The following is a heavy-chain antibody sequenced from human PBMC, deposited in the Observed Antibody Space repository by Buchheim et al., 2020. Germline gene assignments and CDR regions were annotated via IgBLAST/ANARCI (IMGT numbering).Heavy chain of an antibody. CDR2: IGIDGSTT. V-gene: IGHV3-74*01. J-gene: IGHJ6*02. Sequence: EVQLVESGGGLAQPGGSLRLSCVASGFTFSPYWMHWVRQAPGKGLVWVSRIGIDGSTTNYADSVKGRFTISRDNVKNTPDLQMDSLRAEDTAVYFCGRGGSNTARGMDVWGQGTT. CDR1: GFTFSPYW. CDR3: GRGGSNTARGMDV. D-gene: IGHD5-18*01.